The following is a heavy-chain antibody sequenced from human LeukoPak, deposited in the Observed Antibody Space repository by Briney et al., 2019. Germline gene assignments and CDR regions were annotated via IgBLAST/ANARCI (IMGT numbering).Heavy chain of an antibody. D-gene: IGHD4-17*01. CDR2: INHSGST. CDR3: ARKGPTTVTVLYYFDY. J-gene: IGHJ4*02. V-gene: IGHV4-39*07. Sequence: PSETLSLTCTVSGGSISSSIYYWGWIRQPPGTGLEWIGEINHSGSTNYNPSLKSRVTISVDTSKNQFSLKLSSVTAADTAVYYCARKGPTTVTVLYYFDYWGQGTLVTVSS. CDR1: GGSISSSIYY.